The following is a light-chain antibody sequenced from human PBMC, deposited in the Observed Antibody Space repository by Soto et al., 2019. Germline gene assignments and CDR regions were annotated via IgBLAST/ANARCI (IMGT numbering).Light chain of an antibody. CDR2: LGS. CDR1: QSLLHSNGYNY. CDR3: MQALQTPLT. J-gene: IGKJ4*01. V-gene: IGKV2-28*01. Sequence: DIVMTQSPLSLPVTPGEPASISCRSSQSLLHSNGYNYLDWYLQKPGQSPQLLIYLGSHRASGVPDRFSGSESGTDFTLKISRVEAEDFGVYYCMQALQTPLTFGGGTKVEIK.